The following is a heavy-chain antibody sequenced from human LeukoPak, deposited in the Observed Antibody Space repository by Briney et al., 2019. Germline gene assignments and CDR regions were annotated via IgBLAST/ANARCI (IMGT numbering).Heavy chain of an antibody. J-gene: IGHJ4*02. V-gene: IGHV3-30*18. Sequence: GGSLRLSCAASGFTFSSYGMHWVRQAPGKGLEWVAVISYDGSNKYYADSVKGRFTISRDNSKNTLYLQMNSLRAEDTAVYYCAKDRSRRHCSSTSCYSDYWGQGTLVTVSS. CDR3: AKDRSRRHCSSTSCYSDY. CDR1: GFTFSSYG. CDR2: ISYDGSNK. D-gene: IGHD2-2*01.